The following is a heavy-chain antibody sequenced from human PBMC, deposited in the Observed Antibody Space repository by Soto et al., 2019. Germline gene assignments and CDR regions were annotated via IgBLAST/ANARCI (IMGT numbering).Heavy chain of an antibody. CDR3: ARGAYYDSSGYYPYTTRYYGMDV. J-gene: IGHJ6*02. CDR2: IYYSGST. CDR1: GGSVSSGSYY. Sequence: KPSETLSLTCTVSGGSVSSGSYYWSWIRQPPGKGLEWIGYIYYSGSTNYNPSLKSRVTISVDTSKDQFSLKLSSVTAADTAVYYCARGAYYDSSGYYPYTTRYYGMDVWGQGTTVTVSS. D-gene: IGHD3-22*01. V-gene: IGHV4-61*01.